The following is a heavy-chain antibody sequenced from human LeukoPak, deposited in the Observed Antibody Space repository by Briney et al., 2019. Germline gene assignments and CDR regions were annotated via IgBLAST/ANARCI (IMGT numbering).Heavy chain of an antibody. CDR2: ISAYNGNT. Sequence: ASVKVSCKASGYTFTSYGISWVRQAPGQGLEWMGWISAYNGNTNYAQKFQGRVTMTRDTSISTAYMELSRLGSDDTAVYYCAREGAAAPVSPTDYWGQGTLVTVSS. J-gene: IGHJ4*02. CDR3: AREGAAAPVSPTDY. V-gene: IGHV1-18*01. CDR1: GYTFTSYG. D-gene: IGHD6-13*01.